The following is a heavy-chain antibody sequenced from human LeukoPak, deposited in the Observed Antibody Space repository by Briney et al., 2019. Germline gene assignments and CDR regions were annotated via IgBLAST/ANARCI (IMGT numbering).Heavy chain of an antibody. CDR3: AKDISSGWYDPFDY. Sequence: PGRSLRLSCAASGFTFDDYAMHWFRQAPGKGLEWVSGISWNSGSIGYADSVKGRFTISRDNAKNSLYLQMNSLRAEDTALYYCAKDISSGWYDPFDYWGQGTLVTVSS. CDR1: GFTFDDYA. V-gene: IGHV3-9*01. J-gene: IGHJ4*02. D-gene: IGHD6-19*01. CDR2: ISWNSGSI.